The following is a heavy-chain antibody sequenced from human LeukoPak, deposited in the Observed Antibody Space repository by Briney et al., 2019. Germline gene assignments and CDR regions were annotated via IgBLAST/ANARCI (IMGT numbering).Heavy chain of an antibody. D-gene: IGHD3-22*01. CDR3: ARLWSYYDSSGYPDDTDDD. J-gene: IGHJ4*02. Sequence: PGESLQISCKGSGYRFTSYWIGWVRPLPGKGLEWMGIIYPGDSDTRYSPSFQGQVTISADKSISTAYLQWSSLKASDTAMYYCARLWSYYDSSGYPDDTDDDWGQGTLVTVSS. V-gene: IGHV5-51*01. CDR1: GYRFTSYW. CDR2: IYPGDSDT.